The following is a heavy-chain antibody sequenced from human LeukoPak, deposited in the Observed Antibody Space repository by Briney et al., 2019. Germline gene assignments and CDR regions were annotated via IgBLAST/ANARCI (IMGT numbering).Heavy chain of an antibody. CDR1: GGSIRSRDYY. CDR3: ARNVQGGGYSSSWYTFDY. CDR2: IYYSGST. Sequence: SETLSLTCTVSGGSIRSRDYYWGWIRQPPVKGLEWIGSIYYSGSTYYNPSLKSRVTISVDTSKNQFSLKLSSVTAADTAVYYCARNVQGGGYSSSWYTFDYWGQGTLVTVSS. V-gene: IGHV4-39*01. J-gene: IGHJ4*02. D-gene: IGHD6-13*01.